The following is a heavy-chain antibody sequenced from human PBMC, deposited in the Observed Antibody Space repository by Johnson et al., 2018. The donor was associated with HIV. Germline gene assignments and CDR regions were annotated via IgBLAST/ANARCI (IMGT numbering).Heavy chain of an antibody. CDR1: GFTFSSYG. J-gene: IGHJ3*02. Sequence: QVQLVESGGGAVQPGRSLRLSCAASGFTFSSYGMHWVRQAPGKGLEWVAGMWYDGTNKYYADSVKGRFTISRDNSKNTLYLQMNSLRAEDTAVYYCAKGDYYDTRAAFDIWGQGTMVTVSS. CDR3: AKGDYYDTRAAFDI. D-gene: IGHD3-22*01. CDR2: MWYDGTNK. V-gene: IGHV3-33*03.